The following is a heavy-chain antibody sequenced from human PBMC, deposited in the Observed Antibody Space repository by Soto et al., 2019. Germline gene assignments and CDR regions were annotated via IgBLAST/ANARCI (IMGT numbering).Heavy chain of an antibody. V-gene: IGHV6-1*01. J-gene: IGHJ3*02. CDR3: TRTRGQLLADAFDI. D-gene: IGHD2-2*01. CDR1: GDSVSTNTAA. Sequence: PSQTLSLTCAISGDSVSTNTAAWNWVRQSPSRGLEWLGMTYYRSKWYFDYAVSVKSRITITPDTSKNQFSLHLDSVTPGDTAVYYCTRTRGQLLADAFDIWGRGTMVTVSS. CDR2: TYYRSKWYF.